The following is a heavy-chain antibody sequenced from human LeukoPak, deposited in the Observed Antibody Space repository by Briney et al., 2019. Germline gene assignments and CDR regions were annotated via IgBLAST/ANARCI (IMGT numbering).Heavy chain of an antibody. CDR2: IYHSGST. V-gene: IGHV4-4*02. Sequence: SGTLSLTCAVSGGSISSSNWWSWVRQPPGKGLEWIGEIYHSGSTNYNPSLKSRVTISVDKSKNQFSLKLSSVTAADTAVYYCARDVLYDFWSGYHLCYFDYWGQGTLVTVSS. CDR1: GGSISSSNW. CDR3: ARDVLYDFWSGYHLCYFDY. D-gene: IGHD3-3*01. J-gene: IGHJ4*02.